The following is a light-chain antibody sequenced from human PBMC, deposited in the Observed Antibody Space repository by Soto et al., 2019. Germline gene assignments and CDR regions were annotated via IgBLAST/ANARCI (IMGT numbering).Light chain of an antibody. CDR2: AAS. CDR3: QQLNSYPMT. CDR1: QGISNY. J-gene: IGKJ5*01. V-gene: IGKV1-9*01. Sequence: SQMTEYRSSLAAAVGGIVTITCRASQGISNYLAWYQQRPGKAPKLLIYAASTLQSGVPSRFSGSGSATDFNLTLRCRQPEDFATYYCQQLNSYPMTFGQGTRLEIK.